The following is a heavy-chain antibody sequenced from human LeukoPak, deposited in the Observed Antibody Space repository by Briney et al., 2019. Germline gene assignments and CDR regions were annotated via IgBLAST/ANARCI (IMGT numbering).Heavy chain of an antibody. V-gene: IGHV3-43*01. Sequence: HPGGSLRLSCAASGFTFDDYTMHWVRQGPGKGLEWVSLISWDGGSTYYADSVKSRFTISRDNRKNSLYLQMNSLRTEDTALYYCAKDMGGITMIRGLIRERGIDYWGQGTLVTVSS. CDR2: ISWDGGST. J-gene: IGHJ4*02. CDR3: AKDMGGITMIRGLIRERGIDY. CDR1: GFTFDDYT. D-gene: IGHD3-10*01.